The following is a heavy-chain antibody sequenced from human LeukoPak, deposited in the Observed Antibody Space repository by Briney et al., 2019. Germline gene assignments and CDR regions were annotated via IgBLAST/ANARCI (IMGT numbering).Heavy chain of an antibody. CDR3: ARDCSGDGCPFDY. V-gene: IGHV1-69*01. Sequence: ASVKVSCKASGGTFSSYAINWVRQAPGQGLEWMGGIIPIFGTANYAQKFQGRVTITADESTSTAYMELSSLRSEDTAVYCCARDCSGDGCPFDYWGQGTLVTVSS. CDR2: IIPIFGTA. D-gene: IGHD2-15*01. J-gene: IGHJ4*02. CDR1: GGTFSSYA.